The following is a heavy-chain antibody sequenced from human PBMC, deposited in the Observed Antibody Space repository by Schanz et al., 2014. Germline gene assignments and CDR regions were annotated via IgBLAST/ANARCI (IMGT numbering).Heavy chain of an antibody. CDR3: GGGGGAYPQKYGMDV. V-gene: IGHV1-46*01. Sequence: QVHLMQSGAEAKKPGASVKVSCKAFGYSFTTYFIHWVRLAPGQGFEWMGLISPSGGSTSYAQKFQGRVTRTRDTSTGTVFMERSGLTSEDTAVYYWGGGGGAYPQKYGMDVWGQGTTVTVSS. D-gene: IGHD3-10*01. CDR1: GYSFTTYF. CDR2: ISPSGGST. J-gene: IGHJ6*02.